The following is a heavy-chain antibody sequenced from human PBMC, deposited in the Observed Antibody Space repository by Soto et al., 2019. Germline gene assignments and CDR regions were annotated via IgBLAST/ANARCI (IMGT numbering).Heavy chain of an antibody. Sequence: GESLKISCKGSGYGYTSYWISWVRQMPGKGLEWMGRIDPSDSYTNYSPSFQGHVTISADKSISTAYLQWSSLKASDTAMYYCARQNWNSPTYYYGMDVWGQGTTVTVSS. CDR2: IDPSDSYT. V-gene: IGHV5-10-1*01. CDR3: ARQNWNSPTYYYGMDV. J-gene: IGHJ6*02. D-gene: IGHD1-7*01. CDR1: GYGYTSYW.